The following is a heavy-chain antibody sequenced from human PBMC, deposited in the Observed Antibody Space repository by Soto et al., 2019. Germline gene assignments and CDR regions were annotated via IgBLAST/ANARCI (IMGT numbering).Heavy chain of an antibody. Sequence: ASVKVSCKASGYTFSHYYMHWVRLAPGQGLEWMGVINPGGGYTTYAQKFQGRVTMTRDTSTSTVYMELSSLKSEDTAVYYCGREYFDSRGTPPGDWGQGTLVTVSS. CDR2: INPGGGYT. CDR3: GREYFDSRGTPPGD. V-gene: IGHV1-46*01. J-gene: IGHJ4*02. CDR1: GYTFSHYY. D-gene: IGHD3-22*01.